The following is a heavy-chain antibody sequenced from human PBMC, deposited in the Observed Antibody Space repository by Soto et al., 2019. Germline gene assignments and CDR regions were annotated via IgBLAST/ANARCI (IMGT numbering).Heavy chain of an antibody. CDR1: GDSVTSAGYY. CDR2: ISYSGST. Sequence: PSETLSLTCTVTGDSVTSAGYYWTWIRQSPGKGLEWIGYISYSGSTNYNPSLKSRVTISLDTSKNQFSLKLSSVTAADTAVYYCARTPMPWGQGTLVTVSS. CDR3: ARTPMP. V-gene: IGHV4-61*08. D-gene: IGHD2-2*01. J-gene: IGHJ5*02.